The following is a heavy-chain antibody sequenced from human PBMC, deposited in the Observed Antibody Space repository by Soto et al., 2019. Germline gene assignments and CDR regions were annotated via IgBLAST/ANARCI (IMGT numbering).Heavy chain of an antibody. D-gene: IGHD3-22*01. CDR2: IYYSGST. CDR3: ARVFITRGYYCGMDV. Sequence: PSETLSLTCTVSGGSISSGGYYWSWIRQHPGKGLEWIGYIYYSGSTYYNPSLKSRVTISVDTSKNQFSLKLSSVTAADTAVYYCARVFITRGYYCGMDVWGQGTTVTVSS. J-gene: IGHJ6*02. CDR1: GGSISSGGYY. V-gene: IGHV4-31*03.